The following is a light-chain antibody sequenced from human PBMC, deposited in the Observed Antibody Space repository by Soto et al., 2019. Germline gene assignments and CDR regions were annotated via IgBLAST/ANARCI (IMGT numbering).Light chain of an antibody. CDR1: SSNIVSNY. Sequence: QPVLTQPPSASGTPGQRVTISCSGSSSNIVSNYVYWYQQLPGTAPKLLIYRNNQRPSGVPDRFSGSKSGTSASLAISGLQSEDEADYYCAAWDDSLNGPVVFGGGTKLTVL. CDR3: AAWDDSLNGPVV. CDR2: RNN. J-gene: IGLJ2*01. V-gene: IGLV1-47*01.